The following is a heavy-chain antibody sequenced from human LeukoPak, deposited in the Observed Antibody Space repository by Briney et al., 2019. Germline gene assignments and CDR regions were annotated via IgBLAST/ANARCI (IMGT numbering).Heavy chain of an antibody. D-gene: IGHD1-26*01. Sequence: SQTLSLTCAISGDRVSSKSASWNWIRQSPSRGLEWLGRTYSRSKWFNDYAVSVKSRITINPDTSKNQFSLHLTSVTPDDTAVYYCARGTGSLDYWGQGTLVTVSS. CDR2: TYSRSKWFN. CDR3: ARGTGSLDY. J-gene: IGHJ4*02. V-gene: IGHV6-1*01. CDR1: GDRVSSKSAS.